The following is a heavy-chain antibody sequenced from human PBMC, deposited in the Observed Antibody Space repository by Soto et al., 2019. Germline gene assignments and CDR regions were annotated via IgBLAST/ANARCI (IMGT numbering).Heavy chain of an antibody. CDR2: ISASTGNT. CDR1: GYTFSSYF. J-gene: IGHJ4*02. V-gene: IGHV1-18*01. Sequence: QVQLVQSGAEVKKPGASVKVSCKASGYTFSSYFISWVRQAPGQGLEWMGWISASTGNTNYAQHLQGRVTMTTDTSTSTAYMELRSLRSDDTALNYCARDLPPVDYWGQGTLVTVSS. CDR3: ARDLPPVDY.